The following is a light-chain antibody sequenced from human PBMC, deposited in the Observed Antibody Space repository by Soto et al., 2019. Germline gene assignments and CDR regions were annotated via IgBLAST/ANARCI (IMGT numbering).Light chain of an antibody. CDR3: QQYNNWPWT. CDR2: GAS. CDR1: QSVSSN. J-gene: IGKJ1*01. Sequence: EIAMTQSPATLSVSPGERATLSCRASQSVSSNLAWYQQKPGQAPRLLIYGASTRATGIPDRFSGSGSGTEFTLTISSLQSVDCAVYYCQQYNNWPWTFGQGTKVEIK. V-gene: IGKV3-15*01.